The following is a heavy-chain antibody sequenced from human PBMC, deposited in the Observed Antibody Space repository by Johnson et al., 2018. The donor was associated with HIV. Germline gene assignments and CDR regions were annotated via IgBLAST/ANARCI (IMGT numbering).Heavy chain of an antibody. J-gene: IGHJ3*02. Sequence: QMQLVESGGGVVQPGRSLRLSCAASGFTFSSYAMHWVRQAPGKGLEWVAVISYDGSNNYYADSVQGRFTISRDTSKNTLYLQMNSLRGEDTAVYYCARDSSTTDVAFDIWGQGTMVTVSS. CDR2: ISYDGSNN. CDR3: ARDSSTTDVAFDI. D-gene: IGHD1-14*01. CDR1: GFTFSSYA. V-gene: IGHV3-30*04.